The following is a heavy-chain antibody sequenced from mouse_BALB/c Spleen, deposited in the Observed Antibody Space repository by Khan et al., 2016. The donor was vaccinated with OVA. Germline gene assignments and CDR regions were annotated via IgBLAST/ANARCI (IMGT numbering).Heavy chain of an antibody. CDR3: ARGGGGDRFAY. Sequence: VQLQESGAELVRPGVSVKISCKGSGYTFTDFTMHWVKQSHAKSLEWIGVVNTYYGDATYNQEFKGKATMTVDKSSTTAYMELARLTSEDSAIYDCARGGGGDRFAYWGQGTLVTVSA. CDR2: VNTYYGDA. J-gene: IGHJ3*01. V-gene: IGHV1S137*01. CDR1: GYTFTDFT.